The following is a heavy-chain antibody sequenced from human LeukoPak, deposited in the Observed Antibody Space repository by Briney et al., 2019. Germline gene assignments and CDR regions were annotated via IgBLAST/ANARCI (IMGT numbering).Heavy chain of an antibody. V-gene: IGHV3-23*01. CDR2: ISGSGGTT. D-gene: IGHD3-22*01. CDR3: AKDYYYDSSGYYYGDAFDI. J-gene: IGHJ3*02. CDR1: GFTFSAYA. Sequence: PGGSLRLSCAASGFTFSAYAMAWVRQAPGKGLEWVSTISGSGGTTYSADSVKGRFTISRDNSRNILYLQVNSLRAGDTAVYYCAKDYYYDSSGYYYGDAFDIWGQGTMVTVCS.